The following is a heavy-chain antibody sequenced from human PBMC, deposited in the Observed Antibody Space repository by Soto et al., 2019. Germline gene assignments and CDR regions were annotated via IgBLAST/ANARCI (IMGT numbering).Heavy chain of an antibody. J-gene: IGHJ4*02. CDR2: IFSADNT. CDR1: GFTVSSNY. D-gene: IGHD3-3*01. CDR3: AITGAGYYIV. V-gene: IGHV3-53*01. Sequence: PGGSLRLSCAASGFTVSSNYLSWVRQAPGKGLEWVSVIFSADNTHYADSVKGRFTISSDNSKNTVFLQMDSLRAEDTAVYYCAITGAGYYIVWGQGTPVTVSS.